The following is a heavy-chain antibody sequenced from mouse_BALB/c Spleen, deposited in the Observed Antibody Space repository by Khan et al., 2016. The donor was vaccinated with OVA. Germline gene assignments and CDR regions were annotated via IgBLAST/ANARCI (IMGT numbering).Heavy chain of an antibody. Sequence: VQLKESGPGLVKPSQSLSLTCTVTGYSITSGYAWNWIRQFPGNKLEWMGYISYSGGTSYNPSLKSRISITRDTSKNQFFLQLNSVTTEDTATYYGARGNYYGYDFDYWGQGTPLTVSS. CDR1: GYSITSGYA. V-gene: IGHV3-2*02. CDR3: ARGNYYGYDFDY. CDR2: ISYSGGT. D-gene: IGHD1-2*01. J-gene: IGHJ2*01.